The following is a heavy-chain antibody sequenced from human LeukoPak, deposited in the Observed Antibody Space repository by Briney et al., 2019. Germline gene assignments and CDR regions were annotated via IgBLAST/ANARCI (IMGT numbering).Heavy chain of an antibody. CDR3: ARRYYYDSSGYLEFDY. Sequence: SETLSLTCTVSGGSISSSSYYWGWIRQPPGKGLEWIGSIYYSGSTYYNPSLKSRVTIPVDTSKNQFSLKLSSVTAADTAVYYCARRYYYDSSGYLEFDYWGQGTLVTVSS. J-gene: IGHJ4*02. D-gene: IGHD3-22*01. CDR1: GGSISSSSYY. V-gene: IGHV4-39*01. CDR2: IYYSGST.